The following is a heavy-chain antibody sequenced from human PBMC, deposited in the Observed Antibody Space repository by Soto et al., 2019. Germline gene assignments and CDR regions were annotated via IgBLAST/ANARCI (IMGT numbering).Heavy chain of an antibody. CDR3: AHSIVSPYFSYGMDV. CDR2: IYWDDDK. Sequence: QITLKESGPTLVKPTQTLTLTCTFSGFSLSTSGVGVGWIRQPPGKALEWLALIYWDDDKRYSPSLKSRLTNTKDSSTNHVVLTRANMDPVDTARYYCAHSIVSPYFSYGMDVWGQGSTVTVSS. V-gene: IGHV2-5*02. D-gene: IGHD1-26*01. CDR1: GFSLSTSGVG. J-gene: IGHJ6*02.